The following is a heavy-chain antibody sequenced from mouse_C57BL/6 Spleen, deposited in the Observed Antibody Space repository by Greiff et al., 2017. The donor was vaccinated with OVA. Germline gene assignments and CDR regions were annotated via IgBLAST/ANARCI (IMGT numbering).Heavy chain of an antibody. V-gene: IGHV3-6*01. CDR1: GYSITSGYY. CDR3: ARDSWAHYFDY. J-gene: IGHJ2*01. Sequence: ESGPGLVKPSQSLSLTCSVTGYSITSGYYWNWIRQFPGNKLEWMGYISYDGSNNYNPSLKNRISITRDTSKNQFFLKLNSVTTEDTATYYCARDSWAHYFDYWGQGTTLTVSS. CDR2: ISYDGSN. D-gene: IGHD3-1*01.